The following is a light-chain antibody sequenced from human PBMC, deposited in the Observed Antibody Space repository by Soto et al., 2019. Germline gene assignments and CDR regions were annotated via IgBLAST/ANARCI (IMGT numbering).Light chain of an antibody. V-gene: IGKV1-39*01. CDR3: QQSYTTPRT. Sequence: DVEMTQSPSSLSASVGDRVTITCRASQSISNSLNWYRQKPGKAPKLLIYAASKLQSGVPSRFSGSGSRTDFTLTINSLQAEDFATYYCQQSYTTPRTFGGGTMVEIK. CDR2: AAS. CDR1: QSISNS. J-gene: IGKJ4*01.